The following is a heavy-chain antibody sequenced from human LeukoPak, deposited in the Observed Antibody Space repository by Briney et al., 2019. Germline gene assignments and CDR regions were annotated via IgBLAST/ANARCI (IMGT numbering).Heavy chain of an antibody. V-gene: IGHV3-9*01. CDR3: VKDAGKAARPWYFAS. CDR2: INYQSARF. D-gene: IGHD6-6*01. CDR1: GFTFDDYG. Sequence: GGSLRLSCAASGFTFDDYGLHWVRQVPGKGLEWVSGINYQSARFDADSVKGRFTISRDNAKNLLYLLMDSLRPEDSALYYCVKDAGKAARPWYFASWAQGTQVIVSS. J-gene: IGHJ4*02.